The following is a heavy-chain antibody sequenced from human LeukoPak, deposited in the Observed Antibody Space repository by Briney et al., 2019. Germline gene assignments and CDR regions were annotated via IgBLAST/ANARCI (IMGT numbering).Heavy chain of an antibody. CDR1: GFSFGYYW. V-gene: IGHV3-7*01. J-gene: IGHJ4*02. CDR2: TKEDGSGS. D-gene: IGHD2-15*01. Sequence: PGGSLRLSRAASGFSFGYYWISSGRPAPGKGPEWVANTKEDGSGSSYVDSVKGRFTISRDNAKNSLYLQMNSLRAEDTAVYYCAKGGVVGTRYYFDSWGQGTLVTVSS. CDR3: AKGGVVGTRYYFDS.